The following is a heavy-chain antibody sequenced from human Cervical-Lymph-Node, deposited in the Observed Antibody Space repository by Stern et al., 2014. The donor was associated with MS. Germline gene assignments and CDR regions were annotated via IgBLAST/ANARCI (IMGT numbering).Heavy chain of an antibody. J-gene: IGHJ5*02. Sequence: VQVGQTGAEVKKHGASVKVSSKASGGACSSNAICWVRKTPGQGLERMGGVIPIFGTANYAQKFQGRVTITADESTSTAYMELSSLRSEDTAVYYCARDRDDYGDYGWFDPWGQGTLVTVSS. CDR1: GGACSSNA. CDR2: VIPIFGTA. V-gene: IGHV1-69*01. D-gene: IGHD4-17*01. CDR3: ARDRDDYGDYGWFDP.